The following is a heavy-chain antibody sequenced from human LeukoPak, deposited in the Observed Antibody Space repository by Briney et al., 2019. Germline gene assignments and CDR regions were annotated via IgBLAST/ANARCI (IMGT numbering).Heavy chain of an antibody. CDR3: ARVPLLWFGETYYYYGMDV. V-gene: IGHV3-23*01. CDR1: GFTFSSYA. D-gene: IGHD3-10*01. J-gene: IGHJ6*02. CDR2: ISGSGGST. Sequence: GGSLRLSCAASGFTFSSYAMSWVRQAPGKGLEWVSAISGSGGSTYYADSVKGRFTISRDNAKNTLYLQMNSLRAEDTAVYYCARVPLLWFGETYYYYGMDVWGQGTTVTVSS.